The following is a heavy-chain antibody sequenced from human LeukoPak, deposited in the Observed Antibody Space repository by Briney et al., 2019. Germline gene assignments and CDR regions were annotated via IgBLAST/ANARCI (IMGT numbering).Heavy chain of an antibody. J-gene: IGHJ2*01. CDR3: ARLSASQMAYEYFDL. CDR1: DGSISSYY. D-gene: IGHD2-21*01. CDR2: ICGNT. V-gene: IGHV4-4*09. Sequence: SETLSLTCTVSDGSISSYYWSWIRQPPGKGLEWIGYICGNTNYNPSLKSRVTISVDTSKNQFSLKLSSVTAADTAVYYCARLSASQMAYEYFDLWGRGTLVTVSS.